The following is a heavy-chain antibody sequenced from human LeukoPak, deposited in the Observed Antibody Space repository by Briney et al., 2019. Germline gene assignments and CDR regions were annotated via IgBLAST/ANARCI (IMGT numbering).Heavy chain of an antibody. V-gene: IGHV4-59*11. CDR3: ARSGYPGYYFDY. Sequence: SETLSLTSTVSAGYISSHYWSWIRQPPGKGLEWIAYMYYSGSTNYNPSLKSRVTISVDTSKNQCSLKLSSVTAADTAVYYCARSGYPGYYFDYWGQGALVTVSS. CDR1: AGYISSHY. J-gene: IGHJ4*02. CDR2: MYYSGST. D-gene: IGHD3-9*01.